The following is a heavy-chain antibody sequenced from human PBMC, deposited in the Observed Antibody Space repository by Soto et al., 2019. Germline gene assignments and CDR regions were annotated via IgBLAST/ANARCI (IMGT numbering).Heavy chain of an antibody. J-gene: IGHJ4*02. D-gene: IGHD4-4*01. CDR3: ANSNFVWYYFDY. V-gene: IGHV3-30-3*01. CDR2: ISYDRSNK. Sequence: QVHLVESGGGVVQPGRSLRLSCAASGFTFSGFALHWVRQAPGKGLEWVSVISYDRSNKYYADSVKGRFTITRDNSKNTLYLQMNSLRVEDTAVYYCANSNFVWYYFDYWGQGTLVTVSS. CDR1: GFTFSGFA.